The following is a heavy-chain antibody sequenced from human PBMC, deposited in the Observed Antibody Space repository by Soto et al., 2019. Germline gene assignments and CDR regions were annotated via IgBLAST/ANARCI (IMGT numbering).Heavy chain of an antibody. V-gene: IGHV3-53*01. J-gene: IGHJ4*02. CDR2: IYSGGST. D-gene: IGHD6-19*01. CDR1: GFTVSSNY. Sequence: PGGSLRLSCAASGFTVSSNYMNWVRQAPGKGLEWVSLIYSGGSTDYADSVKGRFTISRDNSKNTLYLQMTSLRVEDTAVYYCARSDSSGWSNFDYWGQGTLVTVSS. CDR3: ARSDSSGWSNFDY.